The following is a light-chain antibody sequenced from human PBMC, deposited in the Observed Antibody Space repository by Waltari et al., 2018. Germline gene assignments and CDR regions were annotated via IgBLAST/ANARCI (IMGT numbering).Light chain of an antibody. J-gene: IGKJ1*01. CDR3: QKYGSLPAT. CDR1: QSVRRF. CDR2: DAS. V-gene: IGKV3-20*01. Sequence: PGERATPSCRASQSVRRFLAWYQQKPGQAPRLLIYDASSRATGIPDRFSGSGFGTDFSLTISRLEPEDFAVYYCQKYGSLPATFGQGTKVEIK.